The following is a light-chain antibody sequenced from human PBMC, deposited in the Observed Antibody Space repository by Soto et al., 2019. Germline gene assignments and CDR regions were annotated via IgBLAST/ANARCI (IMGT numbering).Light chain of an antibody. CDR1: QSISGW. J-gene: IGKJ1*01. CDR2: KAS. V-gene: IGKV1-5*03. Sequence: DIQVTQSPSTLSASVGDRVNITCRASQSISGWLAWYQQKPGKATNLLIYKASTLKSGVPSRFSGSGSGTAFTLTISGLQPDDFATYYCQQYNNYGSWTFGQGTKVEIK. CDR3: QQYNNYGSWT.